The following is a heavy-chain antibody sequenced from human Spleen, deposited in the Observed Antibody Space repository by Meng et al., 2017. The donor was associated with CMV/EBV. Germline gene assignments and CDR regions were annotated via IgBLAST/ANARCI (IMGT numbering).Heavy chain of an antibody. J-gene: IGHJ6*02. Sequence: SETLSLTCTVSGGSISSYYWSWIRQPPGKGLEWIGYLYYSGSTNYNPSLKSRVTISVDTSKNQFSLKLSSVTAADTAVYYCARDRTYWSPYYGMDVWGQGTTVTVSS. CDR2: LYYSGST. V-gene: IGHV4-59*12. D-gene: IGHD1-1*01. CDR1: GGSISSYY. CDR3: ARDRTYWSPYYGMDV.